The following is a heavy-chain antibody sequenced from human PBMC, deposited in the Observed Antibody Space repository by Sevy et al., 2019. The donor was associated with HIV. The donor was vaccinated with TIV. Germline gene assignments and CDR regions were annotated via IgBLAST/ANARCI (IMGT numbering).Heavy chain of an antibody. D-gene: IGHD2-2*01. CDR2: INGKGRST. J-gene: IGHJ6*02. Sequence: GGSLRLSCAASGFTFSGYAMNWVRQAPGKGLEWVSAINGKGRSTHYADSVEGRFTISRDNSKNTLYLEMNSLRAEDTAVYYRAKTINSGGGVVPAANYYYGLDVWGQGTTVTVSS. CDR1: GFTFSGYA. V-gene: IGHV3-23*01. CDR3: AKTINSGGGVVPAANYYYGLDV.